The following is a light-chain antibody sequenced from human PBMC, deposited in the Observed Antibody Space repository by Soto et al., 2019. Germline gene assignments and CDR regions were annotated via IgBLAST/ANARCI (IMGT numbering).Light chain of an antibody. CDR2: GAS. CDR3: QKYNSALEGT. J-gene: IGKJ1*01. V-gene: IGKV1-27*01. Sequence: DIQMTQSPSSLSASVGARVTITGRAIQGITNYLAWYQQKPGKVPKLMIYGASTLQSGVPSRFSGTGSGTDFTLTISSLQPEDAANYYYQKYNSALEGTFGQGTKVEIK. CDR1: QGITNY.